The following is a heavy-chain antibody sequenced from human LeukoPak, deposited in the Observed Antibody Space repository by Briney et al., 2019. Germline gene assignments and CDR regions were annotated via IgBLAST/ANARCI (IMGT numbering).Heavy chain of an antibody. D-gene: IGHD3-16*02. CDR3: ARLVSLGDWGSYRYVDY. CDR1: GFTFSSYE. V-gene: IGHV3-48*03. J-gene: IGHJ4*02. Sequence: GGSLRLSCAASGFTFSSYEMNWVRQAPGKGLEWVSYISSSGSTIYYAGSVKGRFTISRDNAKNSLYLQMNSLRAEDTAVYYCARLVSLGDWGSYRYVDYWGQGTLVTVSS. CDR2: ISSSGSTI.